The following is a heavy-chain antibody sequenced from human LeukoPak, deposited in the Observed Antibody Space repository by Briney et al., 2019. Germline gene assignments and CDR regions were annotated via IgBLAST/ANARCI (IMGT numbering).Heavy chain of an antibody. CDR1: GDSVSSNSAA. V-gene: IGHV6-1*01. CDR2: TYYRSKWYN. CDR3: ASYPENDFWSGYRPT. Sequence: SQTLSLTCAISGDSVSSNSAAWNWIRQSPSRGLEWLGRTYYRSKWYNDYAVSVKSRITINPDTSKNQFSLQLNSVTPEDTAVYYCASYPENDFWSGYRPTWGKGTTVTVSS. D-gene: IGHD3-3*01. J-gene: IGHJ6*04.